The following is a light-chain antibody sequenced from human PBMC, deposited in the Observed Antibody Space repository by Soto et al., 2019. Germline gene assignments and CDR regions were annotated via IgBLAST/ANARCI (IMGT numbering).Light chain of an antibody. CDR2: DAY. Sequence: EVALTQSPVTLSLSPGERSTLSCRDSQSSRGLLAWYQQKPGQAPRLLIYDAYNRATGIPPRFSGSGSGSDLTLTISSLEPEDSAVYYCQQRHMWPITFGQGTRLEMK. V-gene: IGKV3-11*01. CDR3: QQRHMWPIT. J-gene: IGKJ5*01. CDR1: QSSRGL.